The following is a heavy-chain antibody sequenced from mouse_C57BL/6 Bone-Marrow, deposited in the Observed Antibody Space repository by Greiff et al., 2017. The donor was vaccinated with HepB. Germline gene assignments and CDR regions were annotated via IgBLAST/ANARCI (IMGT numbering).Heavy chain of an antibody. J-gene: IGHJ4*01. CDR3: ARVITTVVAPVAMDY. CDR1: GFNIKDYY. D-gene: IGHD1-1*01. Sequence: EVHLVESGAELVKPGASVKLSCTASGFNIKDYYMHWVKQRTEQGLEWIGRIDPEDGETKYAPKFQGKATITADTSSNTAYLQLSSLTSEDTAVYYCARVITTVVAPVAMDYWGQGTSVTVSS. V-gene: IGHV14-2*01. CDR2: IDPEDGET.